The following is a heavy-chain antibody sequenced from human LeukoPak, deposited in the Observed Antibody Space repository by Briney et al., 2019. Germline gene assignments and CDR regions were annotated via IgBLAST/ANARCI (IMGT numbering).Heavy chain of an antibody. CDR1: GGSISSSSYC. Sequence: PSETLSLTCTVSGGSISSSSYCWSWIRQPPGTGLEWIGEINHSGSTNYNPSLKSRLTISVDTSKNQFSLKLSSVTAADTAVYYCARQRGLVWFGEGPFDYWGQGTLVTVSS. CDR2: INHSGST. V-gene: IGHV4-39*01. D-gene: IGHD3-10*01. CDR3: ARQRGLVWFGEGPFDY. J-gene: IGHJ4*02.